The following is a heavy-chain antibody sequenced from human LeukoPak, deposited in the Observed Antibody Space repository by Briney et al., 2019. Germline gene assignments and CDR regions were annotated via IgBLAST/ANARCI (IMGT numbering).Heavy chain of an antibody. V-gene: IGHV3-66*01. CDR3: ARDIGEYEVGVVY. J-gene: IGHJ4*02. CDR1: GFTVSSNY. D-gene: IGHD3-16*01. CDR2: IYSGGST. Sequence: GGSLRLSCAASGFTVSSNYMSWVRQAPGKGMEWVSVIYSGGSTYYADSVKGRFTISRDKSKNTLYLQMNSLRAEATRVYYCARDIGEYEVGVVYWGQGTLVTVSS.